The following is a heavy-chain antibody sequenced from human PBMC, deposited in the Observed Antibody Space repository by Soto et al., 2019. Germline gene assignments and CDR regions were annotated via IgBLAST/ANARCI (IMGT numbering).Heavy chain of an antibody. CDR3: ARGSGGRTNYDYYGMDV. J-gene: IGHJ6*02. CDR2: IWFDGSIK. CDR1: GFTFSSYG. D-gene: IGHD2-15*01. V-gene: IGHV3-33*01. Sequence: QVQLVESGGGVVQPGRSLRLSCAASGFTFSSYGMHWVRQAPGKGLEWVAVIWFDGSIKYYADSAKGRFTISRDNSKSTLYLQMNSLRAEHTAVYYGARGSGGRTNYDYYGMDVWGQGTTVTVSS.